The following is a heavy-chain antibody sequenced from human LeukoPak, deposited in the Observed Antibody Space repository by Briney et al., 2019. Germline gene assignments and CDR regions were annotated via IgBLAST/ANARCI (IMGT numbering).Heavy chain of an antibody. D-gene: IGHD2-15*01. CDR3: ARDLGYCSGGSCYPSRGY. CDR1: GYTFTGYY. Sequence: ASVKVSCKASGYTFTGYYMHWVRQAPGQGLEWMGWINPNSGGTNYAQKFQGRVTMTRDTSISTAYMELSRLRSDDTAVYYCARDLGYCSGGSCYPSRGYWGQGTLVTVSS. CDR2: INPNSGGT. V-gene: IGHV1-2*02. J-gene: IGHJ4*02.